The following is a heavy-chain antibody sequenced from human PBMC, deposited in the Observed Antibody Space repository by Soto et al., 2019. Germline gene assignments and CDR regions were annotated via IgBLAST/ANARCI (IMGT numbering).Heavy chain of an antibody. CDR1: VFSFTNYC. CDR2: INSDGSST. V-gene: IGHV3-74*01. Sequence: PWLSXRLSCSAAVFSFTNYCSHLVRQAPGKGPVCVSRINSDGSSTSHADSVKGRFTISRENAKNTLYLQMSSLRAEDTAVYYRARPKSMTDDVFDV. J-gene: IGHJ3*01. CDR3: ARPKSMTDDVFDV.